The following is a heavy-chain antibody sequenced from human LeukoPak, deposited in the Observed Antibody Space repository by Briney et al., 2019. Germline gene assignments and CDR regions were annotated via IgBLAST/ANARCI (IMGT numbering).Heavy chain of an antibody. CDR2: ISSSSSTI. CDR3: AREPPPKAVAGFDY. J-gene: IGHJ4*02. V-gene: IGHV3-48*04. Sequence: GGSLRLSCAASGFTFSSYSMNWVRQAPGKGLEWVSYISSSSSTIYYADSVKGRFTISRDNAKNSLYLQMNSLRAEDTAVYYCAREPPPKAVAGFDYWGQGTLLTVSS. D-gene: IGHD6-19*01. CDR1: GFTFSSYS.